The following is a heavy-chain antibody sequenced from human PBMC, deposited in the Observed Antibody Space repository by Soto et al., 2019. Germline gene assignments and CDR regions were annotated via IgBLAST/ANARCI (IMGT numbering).Heavy chain of an antibody. CDR1: GLTVSSNY. J-gene: IGHJ6*03. D-gene: IGHD3-10*01. Sequence: GGSLRLSCAASGLTVSSNYMSWVRQGPGKGLEWVSVIYSGGSTYYADSVKGRFTISRDNSKNTLYFQMNSLRAEDTAVYYCARDLNSGSGNYYYMDVWGKGTTVTVSS. CDR2: IYSGGST. CDR3: ARDLNSGSGNYYYMDV. V-gene: IGHV3-66*01.